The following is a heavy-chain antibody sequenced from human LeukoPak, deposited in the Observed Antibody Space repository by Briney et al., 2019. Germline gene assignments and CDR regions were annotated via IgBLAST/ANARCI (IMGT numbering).Heavy chain of an antibody. CDR2: INHRGST. CDR1: GGSFSGYY. Sequence: SETLSLTCAVYGGSFSGYYWSWIRQPPGKGLEWIGEINHRGSTNYNPSLKSRVTISVDTSKNQFSLKLSSVTAADTAVYYCARCSSGSYRDYWGQGTLVTVSS. CDR3: ARCSSGSYRDY. V-gene: IGHV4-34*01. J-gene: IGHJ4*02. D-gene: IGHD6-19*01.